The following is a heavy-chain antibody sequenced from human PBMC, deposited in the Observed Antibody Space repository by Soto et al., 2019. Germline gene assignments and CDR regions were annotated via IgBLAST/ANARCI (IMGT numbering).Heavy chain of an antibody. Sequence: ASVTVSCKTSGYTFTRDGISWVRQAPGQGLEWMGWISPKSGSIKYAQKFQGRVIMTTDTSTSTAYMEVRSLGSDDTAVYYCVKDRDSNSWPSRDVWGPGTTVTVSS. CDR2: ISPKSGSI. CDR3: VKDRDSNSWPSRDV. J-gene: IGHJ6*02. CDR1: GYTFTRDG. D-gene: IGHD3-22*01. V-gene: IGHV1-18*01.